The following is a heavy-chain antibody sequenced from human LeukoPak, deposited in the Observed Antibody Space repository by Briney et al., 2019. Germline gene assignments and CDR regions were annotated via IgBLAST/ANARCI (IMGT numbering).Heavy chain of an antibody. D-gene: IGHD4-17*01. CDR3: AKSRLSTVTKLDY. V-gene: IGHV3-23*01. CDR2: ISGSGGST. J-gene: IGHJ4*02. CDR1: GFTFSSYA. Sequence: PAGSLRLSCAASGFTFSSYAMSWVRQAPGKGLEWVSAISGSGGSTYYADSVKGRFTISRDNSKNTLYLQMNSLRAEDTAVYYCAKSRLSTVTKLDYWGQGTLVTVSS.